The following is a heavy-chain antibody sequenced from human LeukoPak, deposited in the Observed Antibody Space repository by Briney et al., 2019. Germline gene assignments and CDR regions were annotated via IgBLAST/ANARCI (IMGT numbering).Heavy chain of an antibody. CDR1: GYTLTELS. V-gene: IGHV1-24*01. Sequence: ASVKVSCKVSGYTLTELSMHWVRQAPAKGLEWMGGFDPEDGETIYAQKFQGRVTMTEDTSTDTAYMELNSLRSDDTAVYYCATDPGEIVPAAKGPRGDYCYGMDVWGQGTTVTVSS. CDR2: FDPEDGET. CDR3: ATDPGEIVPAAKGPRGDYCYGMDV. D-gene: IGHD2-2*01. J-gene: IGHJ6*02.